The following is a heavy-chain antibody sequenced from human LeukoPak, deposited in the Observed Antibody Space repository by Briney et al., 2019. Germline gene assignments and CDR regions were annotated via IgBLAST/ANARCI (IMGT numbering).Heavy chain of an antibody. J-gene: IGHJ5*02. V-gene: IGHV3-30*03. Sequence: GGSLRLSCAASGFTFSSYGMHWVRQAPGKGLEWVAVISYDGSNKYYADSVKGRFTISRDNSKNTLYLQMNSLRAEDTAVYYCARAVRAVARSRGGFDPWGQGTLVTVSS. CDR2: ISYDGSNK. CDR1: GFTFSSYG. D-gene: IGHD6-19*01. CDR3: ARAVRAVARSRGGFDP.